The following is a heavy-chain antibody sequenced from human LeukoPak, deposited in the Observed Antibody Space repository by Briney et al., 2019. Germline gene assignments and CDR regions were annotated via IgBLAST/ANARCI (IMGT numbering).Heavy chain of an antibody. CDR3: ARAMRLVRNWFDP. Sequence: ASVKVSCKASGYTFTGYYMHWVRQAPGQGLEWTGWINPNSGGTNYAQKFQGRVTMTRDTSISTAYMELSRLRSDDTALYYCARAMRLVRNWFDPWGQGTLVTVSS. CDR1: GYTFTGYY. CDR2: INPNSGGT. J-gene: IGHJ5*02. V-gene: IGHV1-2*02. D-gene: IGHD6-19*01.